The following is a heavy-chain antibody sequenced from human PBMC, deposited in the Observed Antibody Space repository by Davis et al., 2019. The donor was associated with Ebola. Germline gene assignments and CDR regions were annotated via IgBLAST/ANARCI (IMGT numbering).Heavy chain of an antibody. Sequence: GESLKISCVASGISVSDNYMNWVRLAPGKGLEWVSVLYADGTTFYTESLKGRIAISRDSSKNILYLQLNSLRAEDTAVYYCAGGDFWSGRFDYWGQGTLVTVSS. CDR2: LYADGTT. J-gene: IGHJ4*02. CDR3: AGGDFWSGRFDY. D-gene: IGHD3-3*01. V-gene: IGHV3-53*01. CDR1: GISVSDNY.